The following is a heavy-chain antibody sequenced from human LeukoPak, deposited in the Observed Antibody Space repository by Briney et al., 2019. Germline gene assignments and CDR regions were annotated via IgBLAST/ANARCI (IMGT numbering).Heavy chain of an antibody. Sequence: GGSLRLSCAASGFTFSGYWMSWVRQTPEKGLEWVANIKQDGDEKYYVDSVKGRFTISRDNTKNSLYLQMNSLRADDTAVYYCARDKIVGPTTLDYWGQGTLVTVSS. V-gene: IGHV3-7*01. CDR3: ARDKIVGPTTLDY. D-gene: IGHD1-26*01. CDR2: IKQDGDEK. J-gene: IGHJ4*02. CDR1: GFTFSGYW.